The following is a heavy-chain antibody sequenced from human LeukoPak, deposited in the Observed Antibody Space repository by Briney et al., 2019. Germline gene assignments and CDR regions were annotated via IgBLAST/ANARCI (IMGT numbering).Heavy chain of an antibody. CDR3: AREYSSSWYDPPHAFDI. CDR2: IYHSGST. Sequence: SETLSLTCTVSGYSISSGYYWGWIRQPPGKGLEWIGSIYHSGSTYYNPSLKSRVTISVDTSKNQFSLKLSSVTAADTAVYYCAREYSSSWYDPPHAFDIWGQGTMVTVSS. D-gene: IGHD6-13*01. V-gene: IGHV4-38-2*02. CDR1: GYSISSGYY. J-gene: IGHJ3*02.